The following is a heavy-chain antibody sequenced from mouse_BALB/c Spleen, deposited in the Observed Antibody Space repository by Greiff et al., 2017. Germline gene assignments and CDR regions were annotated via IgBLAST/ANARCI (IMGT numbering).Heavy chain of an antibody. CDR1: GFTFSSYT. D-gene: IGHD1-1*01. Sequence: EVKLVESGGGLVKPGGSLKLSCAASGFTFSSYTMSWVRQTPEKRLEWVATISSGGSYTYYPDSVKGRFTISRDNAKNTLYLQMSSLKSEDTAMYYCTRDDYGSSYVAYWGQGTLVTVSA. J-gene: IGHJ3*01. CDR3: TRDDYGSSYVAY. CDR2: ISSGGSYT. V-gene: IGHV5-6-4*01.